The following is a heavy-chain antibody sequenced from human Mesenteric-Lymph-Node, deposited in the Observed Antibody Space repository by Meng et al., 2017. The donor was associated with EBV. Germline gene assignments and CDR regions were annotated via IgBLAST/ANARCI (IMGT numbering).Heavy chain of an antibody. CDR1: GGSFSGYY. Sequence: QVQLQQWGAGLFKPSETLSLTCAVYGGSFSGYYWSWIRQPPGKGLEWIGEINHSGSTNYNPSLKSRVTISVDTSKNQFSLKLSSVTAADTAVYYCARGNEYCSGGSCTQNWFDPWGQGPLVTVAS. CDR2: INHSGST. V-gene: IGHV4-34*01. J-gene: IGHJ5*02. CDR3: ARGNEYCSGGSCTQNWFDP. D-gene: IGHD2-15*01.